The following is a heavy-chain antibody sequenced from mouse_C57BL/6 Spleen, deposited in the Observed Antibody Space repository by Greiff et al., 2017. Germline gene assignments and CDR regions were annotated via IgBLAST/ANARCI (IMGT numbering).Heavy chain of an antibody. CDR3: ARMDYGIGSYAMDY. Sequence: QVQLQQSGAELVKPGASVKISCKASGYAFSSYWMNWVKQRPGKGLEWIGQIYPGDGDTNYNGKFKGKATLTADKSSSTAYMQLSSLTSEDSAVYFCARMDYGIGSYAMDYWGQGTSVTVSS. J-gene: IGHJ4*01. CDR2: IYPGDGDT. CDR1: GYAFSSYW. V-gene: IGHV1-80*01. D-gene: IGHD1-1*01.